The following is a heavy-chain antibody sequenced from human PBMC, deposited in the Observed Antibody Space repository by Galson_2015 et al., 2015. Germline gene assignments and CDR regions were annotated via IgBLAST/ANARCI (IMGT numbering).Heavy chain of an antibody. CDR1: GFTFSDYY. CDR3: ARGHYRLDV. J-gene: IGHJ6*02. V-gene: IGHV3-11*01. Sequence: ALRLSCAASGFTFSDYYMSWIRQAPGKGLEWVSHISSSGDSIYYADSVKGRFTISRDNANKSLFLQMNSLRAEDTAVYHCARGHYRLDVWGQGTAVTVSS. CDR2: ISSSGDSI.